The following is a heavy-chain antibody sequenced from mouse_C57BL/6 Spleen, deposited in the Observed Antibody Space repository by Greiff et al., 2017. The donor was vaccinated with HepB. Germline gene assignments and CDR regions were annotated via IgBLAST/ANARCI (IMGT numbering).Heavy chain of an antibody. Sequence: QVQLQQSGAELVRPGASVKLSCKASGYTFTDYYINWVKQRPGQGLEWIARIYPGSGNTYYNEKFKGKATLTAEKSSSTAYMQLSSLTSEDSAVYFCARRNYPWAMDYWGQGTSVTVSS. V-gene: IGHV1-76*01. CDR2: IYPGSGNT. J-gene: IGHJ4*01. CDR3: ARRNYPWAMDY. CDR1: GYTFTDYY.